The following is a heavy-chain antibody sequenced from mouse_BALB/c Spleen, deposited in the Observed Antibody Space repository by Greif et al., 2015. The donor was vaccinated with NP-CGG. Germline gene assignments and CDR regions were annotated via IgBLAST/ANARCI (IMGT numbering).Heavy chain of an antibody. CDR1: GYTFTDYE. D-gene: IGHD3-1*01. CDR2: IDPETGGT. CDR3: TRSGGY. J-gene: IGHJ3*01. Sequence: VQLQQSGAELVRPGASVTLSCKASGYTFTDYEMHWVKQTPVHGLEWIGAIDPETGGTAYNQKFKGKATLTADKTSSTAYMELRSLTSEDSAVYYCTRSGGYWGQGTLVTVSA. V-gene: IGHV1-15*01.